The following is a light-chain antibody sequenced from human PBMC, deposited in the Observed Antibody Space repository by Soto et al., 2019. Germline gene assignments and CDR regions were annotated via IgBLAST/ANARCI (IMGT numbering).Light chain of an antibody. CDR3: NSYAGIGYV. J-gene: IGLJ1*01. V-gene: IGLV2-14*03. CDR1: SSDVGRYNY. Sequence: QSVLTQPASVSGSPGQSITVSCTGTSSDVGRYNYVSWYQQFPGKAPKLIIYGVSNRPSGVSNRFSGSKSGNTASLTISGLQAEDEADYYCNSYAGIGYVFGNGTKATVL. CDR2: GVS.